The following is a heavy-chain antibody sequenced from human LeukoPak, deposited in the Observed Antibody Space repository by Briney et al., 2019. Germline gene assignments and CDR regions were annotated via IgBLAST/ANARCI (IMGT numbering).Heavy chain of an antibody. Sequence: GGSLRLSCAASGLAFSAYKMHWVRQAPRKGLVWVSRISTDGFTTDYADFVQGRFTASRDNTKNTWSLEMNSLRAEDTAVYYCVVGGSPGYWGQGTLVTVSS. CDR1: GLAFSAYK. CDR2: ISTDGFTT. J-gene: IGHJ4*02. D-gene: IGHD2-15*01. V-gene: IGHV3-74*01. CDR3: VVGGSPGY.